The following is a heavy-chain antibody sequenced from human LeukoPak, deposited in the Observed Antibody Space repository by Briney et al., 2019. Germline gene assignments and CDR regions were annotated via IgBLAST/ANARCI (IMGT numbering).Heavy chain of an antibody. Sequence: GASVKVSCKASGHTFTGYYMHWVRQAPGQGLEWMGRINPNSGGTNYAQKFQGRVTMTRDMSISTAYMELSRLRSDDTAVYYCARVGPTVYSSSPRSLCLDPWGQGTLVTVSS. J-gene: IGHJ5*02. CDR3: ARVGPTVYSSSPRSLCLDP. CDR1: GHTFTGYY. V-gene: IGHV1-2*06. D-gene: IGHD6-6*01. CDR2: INPNSGGT.